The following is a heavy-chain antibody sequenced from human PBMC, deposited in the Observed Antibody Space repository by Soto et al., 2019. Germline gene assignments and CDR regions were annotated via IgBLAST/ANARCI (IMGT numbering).Heavy chain of an antibody. CDR2: IYWDDDK. Sequence: QITLKESGPTLVKPTQTLTLTCTFSGFSLSTTRVAVGWIRQPPGKALEWLALIYWDDDKRYSPFLKSRLSITKDTSKTHVVLTMTNMDPVDTATYYCAHSVVAGLGYYFNYWGEGTLVTVSS. D-gene: IGHD6-19*01. CDR1: GFSLSTTRVA. V-gene: IGHV2-5*02. CDR3: AHSVVAGLGYYFNY. J-gene: IGHJ4*02.